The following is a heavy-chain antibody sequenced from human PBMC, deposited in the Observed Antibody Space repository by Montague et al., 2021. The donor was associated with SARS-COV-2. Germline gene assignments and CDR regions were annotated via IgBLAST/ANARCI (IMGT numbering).Heavy chain of an antibody. CDR1: GSTFSSYG. V-gene: IGHV3-33*01. Sequence: SLRLSCAASGSTFSSYGMHWVRQAPGKGLEWVAVIWYDGSNKYYADSVKGRFTISRDNSKNTLYLQMNSLRAEDTAVYYCARLYYYGSGRRMGYYYYGMDVWGQGTAVTVSS. CDR3: ARLYYYGSGRRMGYYYYGMDV. J-gene: IGHJ6*02. CDR2: IWYDGSNK. D-gene: IGHD3-10*01.